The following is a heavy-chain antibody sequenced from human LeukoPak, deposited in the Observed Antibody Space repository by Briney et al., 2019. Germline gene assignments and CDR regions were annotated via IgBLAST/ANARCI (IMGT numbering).Heavy chain of an antibody. CDR3: ARRGLYYGSGSYYTGFGYYGMDV. V-gene: IGHV4-59*01. J-gene: IGHJ6*04. Sequence: SGXXISSYYWSXIRQPPGKGLEXXXXXXXXXXXXYNPSLTSRGTISVDKSKNQFSLKLSSVTAADTAVYYCARRGLYYGSGSYYTGFGYYGMDVWGKGTTVTVSS. CDR2: XXXXXXX. CDR1: GXXISSYY. D-gene: IGHD3-10*01.